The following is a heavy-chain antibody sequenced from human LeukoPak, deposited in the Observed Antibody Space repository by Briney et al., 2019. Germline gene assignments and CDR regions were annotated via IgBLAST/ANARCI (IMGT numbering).Heavy chain of an antibody. Sequence: ASVKLSCKASGGTFSSYAISWVRQAHGQGLEWMGRIIPILGIANYAQKFQGRVTITADKSTSTAYIELSSLRSEDTAVYYCARDNTFGVVLYYYYYGMDVWGQGTTVTVSS. CDR2: IIPILGIA. J-gene: IGHJ6*02. V-gene: IGHV1-69*04. D-gene: IGHD3-3*01. CDR3: ARDNTFGVVLYYYYYGMDV. CDR1: GGTFSSYA.